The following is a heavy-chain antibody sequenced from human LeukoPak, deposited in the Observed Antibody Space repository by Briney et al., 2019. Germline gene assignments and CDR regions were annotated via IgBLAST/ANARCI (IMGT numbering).Heavy chain of an antibody. J-gene: IGHJ3*02. D-gene: IGHD3-22*01. CDR3: AKGRLDYFDSNGYSGDDAFDI. Sequence: PGGSLRLSCAASRFTFSSYWMTWVRQAPGKGPEWVSIISGGGDTTFYTDSVKGRFTISRDNSKNTVYLQMNSLGAEDTAIYYCAKGRLDYFDSNGYSGDDAFDIWGQGTMVTVSS. V-gene: IGHV3-23*01. CDR1: RFTFSSYW. CDR2: ISGGGDTT.